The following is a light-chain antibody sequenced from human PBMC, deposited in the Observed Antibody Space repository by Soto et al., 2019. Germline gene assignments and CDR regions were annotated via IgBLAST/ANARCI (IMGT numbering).Light chain of an antibody. CDR1: QSVGRY. CDR2: DAS. Sequence: EIVLTQSPATLSLSPGERATLSCRASQSVGRYLTWYQQKPGQAPRLLIYDASKRATGIPARFSASGSGADFPLTISSLEPEDFALYFCQQRSNWPVTFGRGTKVEIK. J-gene: IGKJ4*01. V-gene: IGKV3-11*01. CDR3: QQRSNWPVT.